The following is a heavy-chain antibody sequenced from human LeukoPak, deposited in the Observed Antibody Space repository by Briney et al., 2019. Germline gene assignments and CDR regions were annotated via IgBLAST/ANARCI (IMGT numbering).Heavy chain of an antibody. Sequence: PAGSLSLSCAASGFTFKNYAMTWVRQAPGPGLEWDSTISASGSGSNYADSVQGRFTISRDNSKNTLSLQMNTLRVEDTAVYYCAKDVRRAEYCSSTTCYTSSFDQWGQGTLVTVSS. CDR1: GFTFKNYA. CDR2: ISASGSGS. J-gene: IGHJ4*02. CDR3: AKDVRRAEYCSSTTCYTSSFDQ. V-gene: IGHV3-23*01. D-gene: IGHD2-2*02.